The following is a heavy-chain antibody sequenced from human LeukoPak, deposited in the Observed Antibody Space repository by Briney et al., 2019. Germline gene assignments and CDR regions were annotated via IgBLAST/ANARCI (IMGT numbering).Heavy chain of an antibody. CDR3: ARDTNWGFDY. CDR2: ITSTSSAK. J-gene: IGHJ4*02. D-gene: IGHD7-27*01. Sequence: GGSLRLSCAASGFTFSTNSMNWVRQAPGKGLEWISYITSTSSAKYYADSVKGRFTISRDNAKNLLYLQMNSLRDEDTALCYCARDTNWGFDYWGQGTLVTVSS. CDR1: GFTFSTNS. V-gene: IGHV3-48*02.